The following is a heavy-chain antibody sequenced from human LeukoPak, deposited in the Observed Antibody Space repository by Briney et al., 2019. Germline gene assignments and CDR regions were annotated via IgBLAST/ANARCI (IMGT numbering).Heavy chain of an antibody. D-gene: IGHD4-17*01. CDR3: ARDGRTTVTTGYYYYMDV. CDR1: GYTFTGYY. V-gene: IGHV1-2*02. Sequence: ASVKVSCKASGYTFTGYYMHWVRQAPGQGLECMGWINPNSGGTNYAQKFQGRVTMTRDTSISTAYMELGRLRSDDTAVYYCARDGRTTVTTGYYYYMDVWGKGTTVTVSS. CDR2: INPNSGGT. J-gene: IGHJ6*03.